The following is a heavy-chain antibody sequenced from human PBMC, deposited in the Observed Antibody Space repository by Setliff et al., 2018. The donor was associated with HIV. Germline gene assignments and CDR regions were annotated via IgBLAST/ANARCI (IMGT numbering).Heavy chain of an antibody. V-gene: IGHV1-69-2*01. Sequence: ASVKVSCKASGYTFTDYYIHWVQQAPGKGLEWMGRVDPEDGETTYAEKFQGRITITADTSTDTAYLELSSLRSEDSAFYYCTTPLDSSGYFGSDYFDYWGQGAPVTVSS. D-gene: IGHD3-22*01. CDR3: TTPLDSSGYFGSDYFDY. CDR2: VDPEDGET. CDR1: GYTFTDYY. J-gene: IGHJ4*02.